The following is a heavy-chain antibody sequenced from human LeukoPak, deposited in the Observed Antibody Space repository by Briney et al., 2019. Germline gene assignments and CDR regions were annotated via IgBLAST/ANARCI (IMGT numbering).Heavy chain of an antibody. CDR2: INPNSGGT. CDR3: ARAPPHYYYGMDV. J-gene: IGHJ6*02. V-gene: IGHV1-2*02. CDR1: GYTFTVYY. Sequence: ASVKVSCKASGYTFTVYYMHWVRQAPGQGLEWMVCINPNSGGTNYAQKFQGSVTMSRDTSISTAYMELSRLRSDDTAVYYCARAPPHYYYGMDVWGQGTTVTVSS.